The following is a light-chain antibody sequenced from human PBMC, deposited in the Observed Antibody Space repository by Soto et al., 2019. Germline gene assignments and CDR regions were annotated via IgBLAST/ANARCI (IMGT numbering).Light chain of an antibody. V-gene: IGKV1-5*01. Sequence: DIQMTQSPSTLSASVGDRVTITCRASQSISSWLAWYQQKPGKAPKLLIYDASSLESGVPSRFSGSGSGTEFTLTISGLQPDDVANYDCQQYNSYLYTFGQGTKLEIK. CDR2: DAS. CDR3: QQYNSYLYT. J-gene: IGKJ2*01. CDR1: QSISSW.